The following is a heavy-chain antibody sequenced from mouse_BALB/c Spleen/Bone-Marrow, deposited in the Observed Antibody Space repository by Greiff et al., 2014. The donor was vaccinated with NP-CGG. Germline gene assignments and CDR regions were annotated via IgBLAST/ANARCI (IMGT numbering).Heavy chain of an antibody. Sequence: QVQLQQPGAELMKPGASVKISCKATGYTFSSYWIEWVKQRPGHGLEWIGEILPGGGSTNYNEKFKGKATFTADTSSNTAYMQLSSLTSEDSAVYYCARRGGWLGYFDVWGAGTTVTVSS. CDR2: ILPGGGST. V-gene: IGHV1-9*01. CDR1: GYTFSSYW. CDR3: ARRGGWLGYFDV. D-gene: IGHD2-3*01. J-gene: IGHJ1*01.